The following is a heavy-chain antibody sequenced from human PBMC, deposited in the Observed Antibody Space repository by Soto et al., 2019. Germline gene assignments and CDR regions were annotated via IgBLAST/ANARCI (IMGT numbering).Heavy chain of an antibody. CDR1: GFTVSSNY. CDR3: ARSTGTLNWFDP. J-gene: IGHJ5*02. V-gene: IGHV3-53*01. Sequence: PGGSRRRSWAASGFTVSSNYMSWVRQAPGKGLEWVSVIYSGGSTYYADSVKGRFTISRDNSKNTLYLQMNSLRAEDTAVYYCARSTGTLNWFDPWGQGTLVTVSS. D-gene: IGHD1-1*01. CDR2: IYSGGST.